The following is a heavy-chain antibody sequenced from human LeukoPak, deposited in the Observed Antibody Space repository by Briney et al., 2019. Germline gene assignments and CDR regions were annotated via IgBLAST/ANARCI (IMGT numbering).Heavy chain of an antibody. J-gene: IGHJ4*02. CDR2: INSGGDNP. V-gene: IGHV3-23*01. CDR3: TKGGSYAPLDY. CDR1: GFTFSSSA. Sequence: GGSLRLSCAASGFTFSSSAMTWVRQAPGEGLEWVSAINSGGDNPVYADYVKGRLTISRDNSKNTLYLQMNSLRAEDTAIYYCTKGGSYAPLDYWGQGTLVTVSS. D-gene: IGHD1-26*01.